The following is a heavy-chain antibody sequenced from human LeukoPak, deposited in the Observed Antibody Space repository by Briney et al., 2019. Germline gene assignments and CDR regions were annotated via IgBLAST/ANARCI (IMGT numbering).Heavy chain of an antibody. J-gene: IGHJ6*03. CDR1: GGSISSYY. CDR2: IYYSGST. V-gene: IGHV4-59*01. CDR3: ARDDTIFYYMDV. D-gene: IGHD3-9*01. Sequence: PSETLSLTCTVSGGSISSYYRSWIRQPPGKGLEWIGYIYYSGSTNYNPSLKSRVTISVDTSKNQSSLKLSSVTAADTAVYYCARDDTIFYYMDVWGKGTTVTVSS.